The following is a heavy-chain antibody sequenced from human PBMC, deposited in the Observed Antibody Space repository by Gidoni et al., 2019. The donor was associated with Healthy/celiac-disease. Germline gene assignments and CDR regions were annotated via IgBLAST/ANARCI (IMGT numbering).Heavy chain of an antibody. CDR2: MNPNSGNT. D-gene: IGHD2-2*01. CDR1: GYPFTSYD. V-gene: IGHV1-8*01. J-gene: IGHJ4*02. CDR3: AVVVPAATDLYYFDY. Sequence: QVQLVQSGAEVKKPVASVKVSCKASGYPFTSYDINWVRQATGQGLEWMGWMNPNSGNTGYAQKFQGRVTMTRNTSISTAYMELSSLRSEDTAVYYCAVVVPAATDLYYFDYWGQGTLVTVSS.